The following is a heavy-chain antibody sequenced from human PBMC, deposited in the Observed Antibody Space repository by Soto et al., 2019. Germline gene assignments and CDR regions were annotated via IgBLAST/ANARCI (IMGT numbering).Heavy chain of an antibody. CDR3: AGGGVRGVITRTRDYYGMDV. CDR1: GYSFTSYW. V-gene: IGHV5-51*01. Sequence: GEALKISWKGSGYSFTSYWIGWVRQLPGNGLEWMGIIYPGDSDTRYSPSFQGQVTISADKSISTAYLQWSSLKASDTAMYYCAGGGVRGVITRTRDYYGMDVWGQGTTVTVSS. CDR2: IYPGDSDT. D-gene: IGHD3-10*01. J-gene: IGHJ6*02.